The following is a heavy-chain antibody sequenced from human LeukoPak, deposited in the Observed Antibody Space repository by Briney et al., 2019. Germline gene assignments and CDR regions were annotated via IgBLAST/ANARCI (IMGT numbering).Heavy chain of an antibody. J-gene: IGHJ4*02. CDR2: ISSGGSTI. CDR1: GFTFRDYY. Sequence: GGSLRLSCTASGFTFRDYYMSWIRQAPGKGLEWVSYISSGGSTIYYADSVKGRFTISRDKAKNSLYLQMNSLRAEDTAVYYCARDSSHCSRTSRYLDYWGQGTLVTVSS. CDR3: ARDSSHCSRTSRYLDY. D-gene: IGHD2-2*01. V-gene: IGHV3-11*01.